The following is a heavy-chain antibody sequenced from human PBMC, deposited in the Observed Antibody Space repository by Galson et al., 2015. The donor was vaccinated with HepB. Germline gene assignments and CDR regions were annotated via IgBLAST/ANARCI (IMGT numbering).Heavy chain of an antibody. V-gene: IGHV3-73*01. CDR3: LRLGDLSGYSSS. D-gene: IGHD6-13*01. CDR2: IRSKASDYAS. J-gene: IGHJ4*02. Sequence: SLRLSCAASGFTFSGSAIHWVRQAPGKGPEWVCRIRSKASDYASAYAASLKGRFTSSRDDTKNTAYLHMNSLKTEDTAVYYCLRLGDLSGYSSSWGQGTLVTVSS. CDR1: GFTFSGSA.